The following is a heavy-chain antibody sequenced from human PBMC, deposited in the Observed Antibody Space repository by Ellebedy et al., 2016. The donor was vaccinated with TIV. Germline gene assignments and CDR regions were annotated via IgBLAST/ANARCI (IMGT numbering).Heavy chain of an antibody. CDR1: GFTFSSYS. CDR3: ARDGNFGSGNPFDY. V-gene: IGHV3-74*01. J-gene: IGHJ4*02. CDR2: INSDGSST. D-gene: IGHD3-10*01. Sequence: GESLKISXAASGFTFSSYSMNWVRQAPGKGLVWVSRINSDGSSTSYADSVKGRFTISRDNAKNTLYLQMNSLRAEDTAVYYCARDGNFGSGNPFDYWGQGTLVTVSS.